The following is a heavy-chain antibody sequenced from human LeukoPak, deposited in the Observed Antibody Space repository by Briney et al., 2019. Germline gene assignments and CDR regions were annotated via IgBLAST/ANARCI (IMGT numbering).Heavy chain of an antibody. V-gene: IGHV3-23*01. J-gene: IGHJ4*02. CDR3: AKGGLIAYFDY. CDR2: ISGSDDST. CDR1: GLTFSSYA. Sequence: PGGSLRLSCAASGLTFSSYAMSWVRQAPGKGLEWVSAISGSDDSTYYADSVKGRFTISRDNSKNTLYLQMNSLRAEDTALYYCAKGGLIAYFDYWGPGTLVTVSS. D-gene: IGHD3-16*02.